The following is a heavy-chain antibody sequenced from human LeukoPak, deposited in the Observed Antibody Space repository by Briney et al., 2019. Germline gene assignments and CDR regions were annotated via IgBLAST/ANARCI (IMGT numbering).Heavy chain of an antibody. CDR3: ARQGTYHPFDH. D-gene: IGHD1-1*01. J-gene: IGHJ4*02. CDR1: GGSISSGDYY. Sequence: PSQTLSLTCTVSGGSISSGDYYWSWIRQPPGKGLEWIGYIYYSGSTYYNPSLKSRVTISVDTSKNQFSLKLSSVTAADTAIYYCARQGTYHPFDHWGQGTLVTVSS. CDR2: IYYSGST. V-gene: IGHV4-30-4*01.